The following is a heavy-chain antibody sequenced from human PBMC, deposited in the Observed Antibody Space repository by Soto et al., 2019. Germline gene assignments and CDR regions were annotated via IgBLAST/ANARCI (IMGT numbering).Heavy chain of an antibody. CDR1: GDTFSSYS. CDR2: IVPIFGTT. J-gene: IGHJ6*02. D-gene: IGHD3-10*01. Sequence: SVKVSCKASGDTFSSYSISWVRQAPGQGLEWMGGIVPIFGTTVYAPRLQGRLTITADGPTSTSYMELSGLTFEDTAVYYCAANSLGGGSQGDVWGQGXTVTVSS. V-gene: IGHV1-69*13. CDR3: AANSLGGGSQGDV.